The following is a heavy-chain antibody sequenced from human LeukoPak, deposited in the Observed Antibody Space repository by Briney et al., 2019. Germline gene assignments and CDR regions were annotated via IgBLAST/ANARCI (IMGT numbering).Heavy chain of an antibody. CDR1: GFTFSTYA. Sequence: PGGSLRLSCAASGFTFSTYAMSWVRQAAGKGLEWIGEINHSGSINYNPSLKSRVTILVDTSKNQFSLKLSSVTAADTAVYYCARGMGDGHPADQSWYFDLWGRGTLVTVSS. CDR2: INHSGSI. CDR3: ARGMGDGHPADQSWYFDL. V-gene: IGHV4-34*01. J-gene: IGHJ2*01. D-gene: IGHD5-24*01.